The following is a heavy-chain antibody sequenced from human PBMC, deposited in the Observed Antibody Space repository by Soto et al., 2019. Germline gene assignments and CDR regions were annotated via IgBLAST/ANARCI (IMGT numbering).Heavy chain of an antibody. V-gene: IGHV1-3*01. CDR3: ARDPLDYYGFGFDP. CDR1: GYTFTSYA. J-gene: IGHJ5*02. CDR2: INAGNGNT. Sequence: QVQLVQSGAEVKKPGASVKVSCKASGYTFTSYAMHWVRQAPGQRLEWMGWINAGNGNTKYSQKFQGRVTITRDTSASTAYMALSSLRSEDTAVYYCARDPLDYYGFGFDPWGQGTLVTVSS. D-gene: IGHD3-10*01.